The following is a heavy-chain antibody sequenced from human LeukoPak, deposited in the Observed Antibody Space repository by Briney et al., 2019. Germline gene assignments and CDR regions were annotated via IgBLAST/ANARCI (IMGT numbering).Heavy chain of an antibody. CDR1: GFTLSSYC. D-gene: IGHD3-10*01. J-gene: IGHJ5*02. CDR2: ISSSSSYI. CDR3: ARVEPLARSRYYYGSGSRHSFDP. V-gene: IGHV3-21*01. Sequence: GGSLRLSCAASGFTLSSYCMNWVRQAPGKGLEWVSSISSSSSYIYYADSVKGRFTISRDNAKNSLYPQMNSLRAEDTAVYYCARVEPLARSRYYYGSGSRHSFDPWGQGTLVTVSS.